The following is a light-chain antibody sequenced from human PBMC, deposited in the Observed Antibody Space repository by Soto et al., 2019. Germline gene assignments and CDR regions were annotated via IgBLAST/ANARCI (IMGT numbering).Light chain of an antibody. CDR3: QQYDNYPLT. V-gene: IGKV1-33*01. CDR1: QGISKF. CDR2: DAS. Sequence: DIQMTQSPSSLSASVGDRFTITCQASQGISKFLNWYQQKPGKAPKLLIFDASDLETGVPSRFSGHRSGTDFSFTISSLQPEDIATYYCQQYDNYPLTFGGGTKVDIK. J-gene: IGKJ4*01.